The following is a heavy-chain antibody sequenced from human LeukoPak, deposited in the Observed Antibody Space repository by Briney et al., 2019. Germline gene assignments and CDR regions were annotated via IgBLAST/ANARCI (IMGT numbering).Heavy chain of an antibody. V-gene: IGHV1-2*02. CDR2: INPNSGGT. CDR3: ASPGDRGMGYWYFDL. CDR1: GYTFTGYY. D-gene: IGHD7-27*01. J-gene: IGHJ2*01. Sequence: ASVKVSCKAFGYTFTGYYMHWVRQAPGQGLEWMGWINPNSGGTNYAQKFQARATMTRDTSISTAYMELSRLTSDDTAVYYCASPGDRGMGYWYFDLWGRGTLVTVSS.